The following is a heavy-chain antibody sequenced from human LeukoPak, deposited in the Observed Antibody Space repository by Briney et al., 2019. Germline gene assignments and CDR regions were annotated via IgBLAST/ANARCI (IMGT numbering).Heavy chain of an antibody. CDR1: GFTFSTSW. CDR3: AIGGWFDF. J-gene: IGHJ4*02. D-gene: IGHD2-15*01. Sequence: GGSLRLSCAVSGFTFSTSWMAWVRQAPGKGLEWVSTISDSGDHTNYADSVKGRFTISRDNSKNTVGLQMNSLRAEDTAVYYCAIGGWFDFWGQGTLVTVSS. V-gene: IGHV3-23*01. CDR2: ISDSGDHT.